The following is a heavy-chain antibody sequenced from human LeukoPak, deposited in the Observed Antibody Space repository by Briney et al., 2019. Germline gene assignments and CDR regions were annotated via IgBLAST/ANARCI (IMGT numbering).Heavy chain of an antibody. J-gene: IGHJ6*03. CDR2: ITPIFGTA. CDR1: GGTFCSYA. CDR3: AREFRDYYYYMDV. Sequence: SVKVSCKASGGTFCSYATSWVRQAPGQGLEWMGGITPIFGTANYAQKFQGRVTITADESTSTAYMELSSLRSEDTAVYYCAREFRDYYYYMDVWGKGITVTVSS. V-gene: IGHV1-69*01.